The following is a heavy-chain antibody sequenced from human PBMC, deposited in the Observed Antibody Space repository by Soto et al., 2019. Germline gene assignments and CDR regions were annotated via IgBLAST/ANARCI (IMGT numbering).Heavy chain of an antibody. CDR2: ISYDGSNK. V-gene: IGHV3-30-3*01. Sequence: QVQLVESGGGVVQPGRSLRLSCAASGFTFSTYSMHWVRQAPGKGLEWVAVISYDGSNKYYTESVKGRFTISRDNSKNTLYLQMNSLRAEDTAVYYCAREAQEAWFDPWGQGTLVAVSS. J-gene: IGHJ5*02. CDR1: GFTFSTYS. CDR3: AREAQEAWFDP.